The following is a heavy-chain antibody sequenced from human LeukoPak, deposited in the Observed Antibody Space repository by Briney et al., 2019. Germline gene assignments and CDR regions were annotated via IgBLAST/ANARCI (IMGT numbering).Heavy chain of an antibody. Sequence: SETLSLTCTVSGSISGYYWSWIRQPPGKGLEWIGYIYTSGSTNYNPSLKSRVTISADTSKNQFSLDLSSMTAADTAVYYCARQKCTSTSCLTKNAFDFWGQGTMVTVSS. CDR3: ARQKCTSTSCLTKNAFDF. CDR1: GSISGYY. D-gene: IGHD2-2*01. V-gene: IGHV4-4*09. CDR2: IYTSGST. J-gene: IGHJ3*01.